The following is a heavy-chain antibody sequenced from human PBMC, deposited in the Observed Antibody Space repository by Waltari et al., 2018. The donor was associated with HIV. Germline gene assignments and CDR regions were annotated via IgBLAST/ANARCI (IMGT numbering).Heavy chain of an antibody. Sequence: QLQLVQSGAEVKEPGSSVKGSCKVSVGPFSTYGISWVRQAPGQGFEWMGGFIPGFGTPNYAQKFQGRVTITADESRSTVYMELSSLRSEDTAVYYCARDNGSGYAEMFDPWGQGTLVTVSS. CDR1: VGPFSTYG. J-gene: IGHJ5*02. CDR3: ARDNGSGYAEMFDP. V-gene: IGHV1-69*01. CDR2: FIPGFGTP. D-gene: IGHD3-10*01.